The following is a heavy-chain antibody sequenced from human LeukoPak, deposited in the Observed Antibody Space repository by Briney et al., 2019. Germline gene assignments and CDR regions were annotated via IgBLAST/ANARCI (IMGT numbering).Heavy chain of an antibody. CDR2: VYYSGST. D-gene: IGHD2-2*01. J-gene: IGHJ4*02. Sequence: SETLSLTCTVSGGSISSYYWSWIRQPPGKGLEWIGYVYYSGSTNYDPPLKSRVTISVDTSKNQFSLKLSSVTSADTAVYYCARRGYCSSTSCYVFDYWGQGTLVTVSS. CDR1: GGSISSYY. V-gene: IGHV4-59*08. CDR3: ARRGYCSSTSCYVFDY.